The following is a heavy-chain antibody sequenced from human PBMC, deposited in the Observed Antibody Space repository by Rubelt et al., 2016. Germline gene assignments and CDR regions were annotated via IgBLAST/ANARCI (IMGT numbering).Heavy chain of an antibody. CDR2: ISAYNGNT. J-gene: IGHJ4*02. Sequence: QVQLVQSGAEVKKPGASVKVSCKASGYTFTSYGISWVRQAPGQGLEWMGWISAYNGNTNYAQKLQGRVTRTTDTATSTAYLELRSLRSDDTAVYYCARDPLPVRGVIMTPTHWGQGTLVTVSS. D-gene: IGHD3-10*01. CDR3: ARDPLPVRGVIMTPTH. CDR1: GYTFTSYG. V-gene: IGHV1-18*01.